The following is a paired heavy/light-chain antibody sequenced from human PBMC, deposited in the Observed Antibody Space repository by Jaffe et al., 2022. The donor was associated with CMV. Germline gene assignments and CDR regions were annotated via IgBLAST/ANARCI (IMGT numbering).Light chain of an antibody. CDR3: LQHYSYPWT. Sequence: DIQMTQSPSAMSASVGDRVTITCRAGQGIDNYLAWFQQKPGKVPKRLIYAASKLQSGVPSRFSGSGSGTEFTLTISSLQPEDFATYYCLQHYSYPWTFGQGTQVEIK. J-gene: IGKJ1*01. CDR2: AAS. V-gene: IGKV1-17*03. CDR1: QGIDNY.
Heavy chain of an antibody. CDR2: INPNNSRT. CDR1: GYTFTGYY. J-gene: IGHJ4*02. Sequence: QVQLVQSGAEVRKPGASVKVSCKASGYTFTGYYMNWVRQAPGQGLEWMGWINPNNSRTKYAPEFQGRVTMTRDTSINTAYLELSRLKSDDTAVYFCASREMVSWGQGTLVTVSS. V-gene: IGHV1-2*02. CDR3: ASREMVS. D-gene: IGHD1-20*01.